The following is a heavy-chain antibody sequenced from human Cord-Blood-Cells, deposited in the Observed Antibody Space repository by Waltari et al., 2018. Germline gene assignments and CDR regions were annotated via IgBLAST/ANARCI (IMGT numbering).Heavy chain of an antibody. CDR1: GGSLSGYY. CDR3: AMTGSGSYYLDY. D-gene: IGHD1-26*01. Sequence: QVQLQQWGAGLLKPSETLSLTCAVYGGSLSGYYWSWIRQPPGKGLEWIGEINHSGSTNYNPSLKSRVTISVDTSKNQFSLKLSSVTAADTAVYYCAMTGSGSYYLDYWGQGTLVTVSS. V-gene: IGHV4-34*01. J-gene: IGHJ4*02. CDR2: INHSGST.